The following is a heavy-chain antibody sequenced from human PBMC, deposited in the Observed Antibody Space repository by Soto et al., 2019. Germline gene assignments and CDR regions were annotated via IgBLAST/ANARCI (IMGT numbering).Heavy chain of an antibody. CDR1: GGSISSYY. CDR3: ARVGYDFWSGYYYGVADYWYFDL. J-gene: IGHJ2*01. D-gene: IGHD3-3*01. Sequence: QVQLQESGPGLVKPSETLSLTCTVSGGSISSYYWSWIRQPPGKGLEWIGYIYYSGSTNYNPSLKSRVTISVDTSKNQFSLKLSSVTAADTAVYYCARVGYDFWSGYYYGVADYWYFDLWGRGTLVTVSS. CDR2: IYYSGST. V-gene: IGHV4-59*01.